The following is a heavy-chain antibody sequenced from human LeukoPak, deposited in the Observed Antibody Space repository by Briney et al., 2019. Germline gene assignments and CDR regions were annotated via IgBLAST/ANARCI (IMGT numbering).Heavy chain of an antibody. J-gene: IGHJ4*02. D-gene: IGHD5-18*01. CDR3: AKDLSGGYHSYYFDF. V-gene: IGHV3-30*02. CDR1: GFTLSSYG. Sequence: GGSLRLSCAASGFTLSSYGMHWVRQAPGKGLKWVAFIRFDASNYYYTDSVKGRFTISRDNSKNTLYLQMNSLINEDTAVYFCAKDLSGGYHSYYFDFWGQGTPVTVSS. CDR2: IRFDASNY.